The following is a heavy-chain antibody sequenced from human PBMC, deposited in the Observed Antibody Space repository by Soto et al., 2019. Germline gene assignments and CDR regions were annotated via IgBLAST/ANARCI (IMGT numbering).Heavy chain of an antibody. CDR2: INHSGST. D-gene: IGHD6-13*01. V-gene: IGHV4-34*01. J-gene: IGHJ6*02. CDR1: GGSFSGYY. Sequence: PSETLSLTCAVYGGSFSGYYWSWIRQPPGKGLEWIGEINHSGSTNYNPSLKGRVTISVDTSKNQFSLKLSSVTAADTAVYYCASGLQQRAGPYYYYGMDVWGQGTTVTVSS. CDR3: ASGLQQRAGPYYYYGMDV.